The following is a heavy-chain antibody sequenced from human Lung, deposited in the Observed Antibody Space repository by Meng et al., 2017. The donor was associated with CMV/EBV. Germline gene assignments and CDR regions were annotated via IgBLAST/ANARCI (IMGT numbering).Heavy chain of an antibody. Sequence: GESLKISCAMSGFTLSSYGMHWVRQAPGKGLEWVAFIRYDGSERYYADSVKGRFTISRDNSMNTLYLQMNSLRAEDTAVYYCASRYSGFEDVWYFDYWGQGXLVTFSS. CDR2: IRYDGSER. V-gene: IGHV3-30*02. CDR1: GFTLSSYG. CDR3: ASRYSGFEDVWYFDY. D-gene: IGHD5-12*01. J-gene: IGHJ4*02.